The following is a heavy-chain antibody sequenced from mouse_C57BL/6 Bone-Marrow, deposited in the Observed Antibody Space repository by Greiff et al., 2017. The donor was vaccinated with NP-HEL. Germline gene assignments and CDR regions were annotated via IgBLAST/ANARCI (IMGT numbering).Heavy chain of an antibody. V-gene: IGHV1-69*01. J-gene: IGHJ4*01. D-gene: IGHD2-12*01. CDR1: GYTFTSYW. Sequence: QVQLKESGAELVMPGASVKLSCKASGYTFTSYWMHWVKQRPGQGLEWIGEIDPSDSYTNYNQKFKGKSTLTVDKSSSTAYMQLSSLTSEDSAVYYCARGRRVDYWGQGTSVTVSS. CDR3: ARGRRVDY. CDR2: IDPSDSYT.